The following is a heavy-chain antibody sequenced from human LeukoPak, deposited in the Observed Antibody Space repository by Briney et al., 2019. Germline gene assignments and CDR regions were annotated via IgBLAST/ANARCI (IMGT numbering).Heavy chain of an antibody. CDR3: ARGLRVGYSYGVRFDY. V-gene: IGHV4-59*01. D-gene: IGHD5-18*01. J-gene: IGHJ4*02. CDR1: GGSISSYY. Sequence: SETLSLTCTVSGGSISSYYWSWIRQPPGKGLEWIGYIYYSGSTNYNPSLKSRVTISVDTSKNQFSLKLSSVTAADTAVYYCARGLRVGYSYGVRFDYWGQGTLVTVSS. CDR2: IYYSGST.